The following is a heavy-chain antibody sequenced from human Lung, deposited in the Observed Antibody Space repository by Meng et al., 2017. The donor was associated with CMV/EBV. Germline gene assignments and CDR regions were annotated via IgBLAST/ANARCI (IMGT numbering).Heavy chain of an antibody. V-gene: IGHV4-34*01. CDR3: VRAGLTVFGAWFDS. D-gene: IGHD3-3*01. Sequence: SXTXSLXXTVYGGSFSNYYWSWIRQPPGKGLECIGEITHSGYTNYNPSLKTRVTVSVDTSKNQFSLKLSSVTAAGTAVYYCVRAGLTVFGAWFDSWGQGTLVTVSS. CDR1: GGSFSNYY. J-gene: IGHJ5*01. CDR2: ITHSGYT.